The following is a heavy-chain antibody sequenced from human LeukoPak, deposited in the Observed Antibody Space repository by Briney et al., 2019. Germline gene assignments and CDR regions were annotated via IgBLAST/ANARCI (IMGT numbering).Heavy chain of an antibody. CDR3: ATQPGAVAATYYYYYGMDV. CDR2: ISGSGGST. Sequence: GGSLRLSCAASGFTFSSYAMSWVRQAPGKGLEWVSAISGSGGSTYYADSVKGRFTISRDNSKNTLYLQMNSLRAEDTAVYYCATQPGAVAATYYYYYGMDVWGQGTTVTVS. CDR1: GFTFSSYA. J-gene: IGHJ6*02. D-gene: IGHD2-15*01. V-gene: IGHV3-23*01.